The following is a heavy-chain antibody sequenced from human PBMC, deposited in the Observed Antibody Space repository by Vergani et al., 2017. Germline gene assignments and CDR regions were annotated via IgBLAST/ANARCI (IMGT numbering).Heavy chain of an antibody. D-gene: IGHD6-13*01. Sequence: QVQLVQSGAEVKKPGASVKVSCKASGYTFTSYGISWVRQAPGQGLEWMGWINPNSGGTNYAQKFQGRVTMTRDTSISTAYMELSRLRSDDTAVYYCARVVTAAAGTGYYYYGMDVWGQGTTVTVSS. V-gene: IGHV1-2*02. CDR1: GYTFTSYG. CDR3: ARVVTAAAGTGYYYYGMDV. J-gene: IGHJ6*02. CDR2: INPNSGGT.